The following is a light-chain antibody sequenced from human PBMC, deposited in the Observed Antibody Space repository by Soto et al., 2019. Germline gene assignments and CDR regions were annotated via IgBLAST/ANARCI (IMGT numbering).Light chain of an antibody. CDR2: DVN. V-gene: IGLV2-14*03. Sequence: QSALTQPASVSGSPGQSIAISCTGTSSDVGAYNHVSWYQQHPGKAPKLMIYDVNSRPSGVSDRFSGSKSGNTASLTISGLQAEGEADYYCSSYATSSVVFGGGTQLTVL. CDR3: SSYATSSVV. J-gene: IGLJ2*01. CDR1: SSDVGAYNH.